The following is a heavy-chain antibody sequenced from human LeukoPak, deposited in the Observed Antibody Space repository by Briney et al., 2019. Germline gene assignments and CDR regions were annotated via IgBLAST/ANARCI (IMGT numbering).Heavy chain of an antibody. CDR2: MNPNSGNT. Sequence: GASVKVSCKASGYTFTSYDINWVRQATGQGLEWMGWMNPNSGNTGYAQKFQGRVTMTRNTSISTAYMELRSLRSDDTAVYYCARAHKTSDYSSCYWGQGTLVTVSS. V-gene: IGHV1-8*01. CDR1: GYTFTSYD. D-gene: IGHD6-6*01. J-gene: IGHJ4*02. CDR3: ARAHKTSDYSSCY.